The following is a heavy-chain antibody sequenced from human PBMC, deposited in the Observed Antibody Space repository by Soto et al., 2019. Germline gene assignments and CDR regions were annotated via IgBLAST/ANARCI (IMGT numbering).Heavy chain of an antibody. Sequence: GGSLRLSCAASGFTLSGYAMGWVRQAPGKGLEYVSGISSNGVGTYYTNSVQGRFTISRDNSKNTVYLQMGSLRPEDMAVYYCARRARPDFYYMDVWGKGTTVTVSS. CDR2: ISSNGVGT. J-gene: IGHJ6*03. CDR1: GFTLSGYA. CDR3: ARRARPDFYYMDV. D-gene: IGHD6-6*01. V-gene: IGHV3-64*01.